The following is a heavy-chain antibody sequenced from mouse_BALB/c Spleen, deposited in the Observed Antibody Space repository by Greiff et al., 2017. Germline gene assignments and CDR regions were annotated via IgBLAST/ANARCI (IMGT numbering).Heavy chain of an antibody. Sequence: EVQVVESGGGLVKPGGSLKLSCAASGFTFSSYAMSWVRQTPEKRLEWVATISSGGSYTYYPDSVKGRFTISRDNAKNTLYLQMSSLRSEDTAMYYCARQDDYDFAYWGQGTLVTVSA. V-gene: IGHV5-9-3*01. D-gene: IGHD2-4*01. CDR1: GFTFSSYA. CDR2: ISSGGSYT. CDR3: ARQDDYDFAY. J-gene: IGHJ3*01.